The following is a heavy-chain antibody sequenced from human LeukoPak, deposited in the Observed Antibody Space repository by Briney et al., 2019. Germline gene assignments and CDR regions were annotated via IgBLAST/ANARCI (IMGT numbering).Heavy chain of an antibody. Sequence: TSETLSLTCTVSDGSITNYDWSWVRQPPGKGLEWIGEIYHSGTTNYNPSLKSRVTILVDKSKNQFSLNLSSVTAADTAVYYCAMWWYYYYGMDVWGQGTTVTVSS. CDR1: DGSITNYD. CDR3: AMWWYYYYGMDV. J-gene: IGHJ6*02. CDR2: IYHSGTT. V-gene: IGHV4-59*03. D-gene: IGHD2-21*01.